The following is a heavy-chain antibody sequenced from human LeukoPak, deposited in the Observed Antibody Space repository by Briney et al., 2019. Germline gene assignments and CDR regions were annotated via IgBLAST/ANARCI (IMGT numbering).Heavy chain of an antibody. CDR3: ARDYFPTYYYDSSGYHYYYGMDV. D-gene: IGHD3-22*01. CDR2: INPSGGST. Sequence: ASVKVSCKASGYTFTSYYMHWVRQAPGQGLEWMGIINPSGGSTSYAQKFQGRVTMTRDTSTSTVYMELSSLRSEDTAVYYCARDYFPTYYYDSSGYHYYYGMDVWGQGTTVTVSS. J-gene: IGHJ6*02. V-gene: IGHV1-46*01. CDR1: GYTFTSYY.